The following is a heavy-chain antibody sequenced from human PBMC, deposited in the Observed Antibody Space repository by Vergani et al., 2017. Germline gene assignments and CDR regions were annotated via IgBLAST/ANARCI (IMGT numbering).Heavy chain of an antibody. V-gene: IGHV2-26*01. CDR3: ARIHKDKIVATVYVYCFDY. CDR1: GFSLSNARMG. Sequence: QVTLKESGPVLVKPTETLTLTCTVSGFSLSNARMGVSWIRQPPGKALEGLAHIFSNDEKSYSTSLKSRLTISKDTAKSQVVLTMTNMDPVDTATYYCARIHKDKIVATVYVYCFDYWGQGTLVTVSS. D-gene: IGHD5-12*01. J-gene: IGHJ4*02. CDR2: IFSNDEK.